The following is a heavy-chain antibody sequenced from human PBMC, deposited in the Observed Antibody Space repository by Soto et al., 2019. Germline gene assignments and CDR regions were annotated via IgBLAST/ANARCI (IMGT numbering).Heavy chain of an antibody. J-gene: IGHJ5*02. CDR1: GFTFSRHA. CDR2: LGTIGA. CDR3: ARDLTTHDL. V-gene: IGHV3-23*01. Sequence: PGGSLRLSCVGSGFTFSRHAITWVRQAPGKGLEWVSTLGTIGAFYADSVQGRFTISRDDSKNTVTLQMNGLRAEDTAIYYCARDLTTHDLWGQGTVVTVSS.